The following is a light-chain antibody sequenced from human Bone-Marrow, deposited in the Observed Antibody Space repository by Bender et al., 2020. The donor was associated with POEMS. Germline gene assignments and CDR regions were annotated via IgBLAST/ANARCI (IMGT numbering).Light chain of an antibody. CDR3: CSYAGFGTTI. J-gene: IGLJ2*01. CDR2: GDT. Sequence: QSALTQPASVSGSPGQSITISCFGTSSDVGGYNFVSWYQQSPGKAPKVIIYGDTKRPSGLSTRFSGPQSGNTASLTISGLQTADEADYYCCSYAGFGTTIFGGGTKLTVL. V-gene: IGLV2-23*01. CDR1: SSDVGGYNF.